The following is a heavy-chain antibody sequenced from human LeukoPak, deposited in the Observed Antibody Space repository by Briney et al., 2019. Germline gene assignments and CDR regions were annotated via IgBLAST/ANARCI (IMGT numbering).Heavy chain of an antibody. CDR1: GFSLSTSGVG. Sequence: SGPTLVNPTQTLTLTCTFSGFSLSTSGVGVGWIRQPPGKALEWLALIYWHDDKRYSPSLKTRLTITKDTSKNQVVLTVTNMDPVDAATYYCVHLLEVAGPGNDAFDIWGQGTMVTVSS. CDR2: IYWHDDK. D-gene: IGHD6-19*01. CDR3: VHLLEVAGPGNDAFDI. J-gene: IGHJ3*02. V-gene: IGHV2-5*01.